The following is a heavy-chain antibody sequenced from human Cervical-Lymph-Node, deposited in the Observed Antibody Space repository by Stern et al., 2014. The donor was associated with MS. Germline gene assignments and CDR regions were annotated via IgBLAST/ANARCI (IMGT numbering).Heavy chain of an antibody. CDR1: GGTFSSSYA. J-gene: IGHJ5*02. Sequence: VQLVESGAEVKKPGSSMNVSCKTSGGTFSSSYAITWMRQAPGPGLEWMGRIIPILGLANYAQKFQGRVIITADKSTSTTYMELTSLSSEDTAVYYCARGVVSNRAAATLHNLFDPWGQGTLLTVSS. V-gene: IGHV1-69*09. D-gene: IGHD2-15*01. CDR2: IIPILGLA. CDR3: ARGVVSNRAAATLHNLFDP.